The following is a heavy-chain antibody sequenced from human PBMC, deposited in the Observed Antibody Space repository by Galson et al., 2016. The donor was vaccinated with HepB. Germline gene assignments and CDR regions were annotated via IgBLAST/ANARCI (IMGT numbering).Heavy chain of an antibody. D-gene: IGHD4-17*01. Sequence: QSGAAVKKPGESLKISCTGSGYNFATYWIGWVRQMPGTGLEWMAIMHVCYSHTKYSPSFQGQVSISADKSISTAYMRWSSLEASDTAIYYCAGAVDGDFRWGVWGQGTTVTVSS. CDR3: AGAVDGDFRWGV. V-gene: IGHV5-51*01. CDR2: MHVCYSHT. J-gene: IGHJ6*02. CDR1: GYNFATYW.